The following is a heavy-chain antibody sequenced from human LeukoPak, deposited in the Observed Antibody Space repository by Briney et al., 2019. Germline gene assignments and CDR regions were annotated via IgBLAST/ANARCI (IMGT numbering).Heavy chain of an antibody. J-gene: IGHJ6*04. CDR1: PFTFTSYS. V-gene: IGHV3-7*03. CDR2: IKQDGSEK. Sequence: GGSLRLSCAASPFTFTSYSMSWVRQAPGQGLESVANIKQDGSEKYYVDSVKGRFTISRDNAKSSLYLQMNSLRAEDTAVYYCARDRYYSYYYYGMDVWGKGTTVTVSS. CDR3: ARDRYYSYYYYGMDV. D-gene: IGHD1-14*01.